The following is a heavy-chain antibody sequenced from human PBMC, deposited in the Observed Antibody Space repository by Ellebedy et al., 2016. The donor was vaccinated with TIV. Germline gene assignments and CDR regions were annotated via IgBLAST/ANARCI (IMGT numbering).Heavy chain of an antibody. Sequence: SETLSLXXTVSGGSISNYYWSWIRQPPGKGLEWIGEINHSGSTNYNPSLKSRVTISVDTSKNQFSLKLSSVTAADTAVYYCARGSPPHCSGGSCYRGIAYWGQGTLVTVSS. CDR1: GGSISNYY. CDR3: ARGSPPHCSGGSCYRGIAY. V-gene: IGHV4-34*01. CDR2: INHSGST. D-gene: IGHD2-15*01. J-gene: IGHJ4*02.